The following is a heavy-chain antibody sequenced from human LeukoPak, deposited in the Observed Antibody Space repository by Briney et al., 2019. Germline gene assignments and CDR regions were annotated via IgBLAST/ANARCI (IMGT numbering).Heavy chain of an antibody. CDR1: GASVNSGNYY. V-gene: IGHV4-61*02. CDR3: TRGGELMDF. D-gene: IGHD1-26*01. CDR2: IYTSGTT. J-gene: IGHJ4*02. Sequence: SETLSLTCTVSGASVNSGNYYWTWIRQPAGKRLEWIGRIYTSGTTNYNPSLKSRVTISIDASKNQCSLRLSSVTAADTAVYYCTRGGELMDFWGQGTLVTVSS.